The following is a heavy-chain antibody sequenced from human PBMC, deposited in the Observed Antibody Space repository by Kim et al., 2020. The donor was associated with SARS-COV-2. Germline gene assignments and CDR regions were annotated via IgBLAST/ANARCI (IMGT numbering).Heavy chain of an antibody. V-gene: IGHV4-39*01. CDR1: GGSISSSSYY. Sequence: SETLSLTCTVSGGSISSSSYYWGWIRQPPGKGLEWIGSIYYSGSTYYNPSLKSRVAISVDTSKNQFSLKLSSVTAADTAVYYCARSSSYWYSTNAFDIWGQGTMVTVSS. CDR2: IYYSGST. J-gene: IGHJ3*02. CDR3: ARSSSYWYSTNAFDI. D-gene: IGHD6-13*01.